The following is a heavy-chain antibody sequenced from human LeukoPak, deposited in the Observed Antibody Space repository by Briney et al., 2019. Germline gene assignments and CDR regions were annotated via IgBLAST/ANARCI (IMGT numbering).Heavy chain of an antibody. J-gene: IGHJ4*02. CDR3: ARDQDYGGNLGSLQDY. Sequence: GGSLRLSCAASGFTFSSYAMSWVRQAPGKGLEWVSAISGSGGSTYYADSVKGRFTISRDNSKNTLYLQMNSLRAEDTAVYYCARDQDYGGNLGSLQDYWGQGTLVTVSS. CDR2: ISGSGGST. CDR1: GFTFSSYA. V-gene: IGHV3-23*01. D-gene: IGHD4-23*01.